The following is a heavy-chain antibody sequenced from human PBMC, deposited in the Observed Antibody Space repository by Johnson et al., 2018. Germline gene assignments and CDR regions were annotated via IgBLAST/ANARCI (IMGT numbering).Heavy chain of an antibody. J-gene: IGHJ4*02. CDR1: GFTFSSPG. V-gene: IGHV3-33*01. Sequence: QVQLQESGGGVVQPGRSLRLSCAASGFTFSSPGIHWVRQAPGKGLEWAAVIWYDGSINFYADSVQGRFTIYRDNSKNTLYLEIISLRAEDTAVYYCGRGSGSNYGSSDYWGQGTLVTGAS. CDR2: IWYDGSIN. CDR3: GRGSGSNYGSSDY. D-gene: IGHD3-10*01.